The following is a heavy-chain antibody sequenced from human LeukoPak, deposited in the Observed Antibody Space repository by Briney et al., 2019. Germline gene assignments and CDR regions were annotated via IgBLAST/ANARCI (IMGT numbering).Heavy chain of an antibody. D-gene: IGHD1-1*01. V-gene: IGHV4-39*01. CDR1: GASISSSHYY. CDR3: ATWRTAKTGFDY. CDR2: IYYSGSP. Sequence: PSETLSLTCTVSGASISSSHYYWAWIRQPPGRGLEWIGSIYYSGSPYYNPSLKSRVTISVDTSKNQFSLRLRSVTAADTAVYYCATWRTAKTGFDYWGQGTLVTVSS. J-gene: IGHJ4*02.